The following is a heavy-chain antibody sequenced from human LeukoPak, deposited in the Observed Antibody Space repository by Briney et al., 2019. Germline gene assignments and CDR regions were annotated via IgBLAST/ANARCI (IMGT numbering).Heavy chain of an antibody. V-gene: IGHV3-23*01. Sequence: PGGSLRLSCAASGFAFSPHAMSWVRQAPGKGLEWVSAISGNAADTYYADSVKGRFTISRDNSKNTLYLQMNSLRAEDTAVYYCATRDPLTAWFDPWGQGTLVTVSS. J-gene: IGHJ5*02. D-gene: IGHD3-9*01. CDR3: ATRDPLTAWFDP. CDR2: ISGNAADT. CDR1: GFAFSPHA.